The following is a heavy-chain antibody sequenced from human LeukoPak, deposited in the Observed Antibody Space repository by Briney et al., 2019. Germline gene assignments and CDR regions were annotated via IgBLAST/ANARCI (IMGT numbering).Heavy chain of an antibody. V-gene: IGHV3-7*01. CDR3: ARVSGSYYVDAFDI. CDR2: IKQDGSEK. J-gene: IGHJ3*02. CDR1: GFTFSSYW. Sequence: GGSLRLSCAASGFTFSSYWMSWVRQAPGKGLEWVANIKQDGSEKYYVDSVKGRFTISRDNAKNTLYLQMNSLRAEDTAVYYCARVSGSYYVDAFDIWGQGTMVTVSS. D-gene: IGHD1-26*01.